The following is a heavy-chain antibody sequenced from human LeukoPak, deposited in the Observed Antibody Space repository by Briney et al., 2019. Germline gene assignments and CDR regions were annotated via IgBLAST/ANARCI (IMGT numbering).Heavy chain of an antibody. CDR3: ARDQRLLWFGELFGSLAFDI. CDR1: GFTVSSNY. V-gene: IGHV3-21*01. CDR2: ISSSSSYI. J-gene: IGHJ3*02. Sequence: GGSLRLSCAASGFTVSSNYMGWVRQAPGKGLEWVSSISSSSSYIYYADSVKGRFTISRDNAKNSLYLQMNSLRAEDTAVYYCARDQRLLWFGELFGSLAFDIWGQGTMVTVSS. D-gene: IGHD3-10*01.